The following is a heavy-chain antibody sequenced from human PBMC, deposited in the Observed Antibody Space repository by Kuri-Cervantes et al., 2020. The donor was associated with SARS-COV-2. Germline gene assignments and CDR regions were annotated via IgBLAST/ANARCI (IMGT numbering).Heavy chain of an antibody. CDR3: ARERADCSSVSCYGSDS. CDR1: GHTNYY. J-gene: IGHJ5*01. V-gene: IGHV1-46*01. Sequence: ASVKISCKASGHTNYYIHWVRQAPGHGLEWVGMFDSNTHNTISGQKFQGRFTMTRDTSTSTIYMELSSLRSEDTAVYYCARERADCSSVSCYGSDSWGQGTLVTVSS. D-gene: IGHD2-2*01. CDR2: FDSNTHNT.